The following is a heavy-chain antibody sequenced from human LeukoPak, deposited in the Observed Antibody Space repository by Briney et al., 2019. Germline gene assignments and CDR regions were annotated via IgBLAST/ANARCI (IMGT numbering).Heavy chain of an antibody. D-gene: IGHD2-15*01. CDR2: ISYDGSNK. CDR3: AKDRRGYCSGGSCYYNFDY. V-gene: IGHV3-30-3*01. J-gene: IGHJ4*02. CDR1: GFTFSSYA. Sequence: PGGSLRLSCAASGFTFSSYAMHWVRQAPGKGLEWVAVISYDGSNKYYADSVKGRFTISRDNSKNTLYLQMNSLRAEDTAVYYCAKDRRGYCSGGSCYYNFDYWGQGTLVTVSS.